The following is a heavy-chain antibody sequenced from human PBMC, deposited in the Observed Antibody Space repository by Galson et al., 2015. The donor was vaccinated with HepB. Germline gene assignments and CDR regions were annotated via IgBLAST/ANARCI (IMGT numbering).Heavy chain of an antibody. J-gene: IGHJ5*02. CDR1: GDSISSYY. Sequence: SETLSLTCTVSGDSISSYYWNWIRQPPGKGLEWIGYIHYSGSTNYNPSLKSRVTISVDTSQNQFSLRLSSVTAADTAVYYCARRALMTMDGYENWFDLWGQGTLVTVSS. CDR2: IHYSGST. D-gene: IGHD4/OR15-4a*01. V-gene: IGHV4-59*01. CDR3: ARRALMTMDGYENWFDL.